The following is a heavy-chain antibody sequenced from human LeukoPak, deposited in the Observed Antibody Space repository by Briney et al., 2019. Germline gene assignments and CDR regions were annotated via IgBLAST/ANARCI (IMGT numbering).Heavy chain of an antibody. J-gene: IGHJ3*02. CDR1: GYTFNIYA. V-gene: IGHV7-4-1*02. CDR2: INTNTGNP. Sequence: ASVKVSCKASGYTFNIYAMYWVRLAPGQGLEYMGWINTNTGNPTYAQGFTGRFVFSLDTSVSTAFLQINSLKAEDTAVYYCARRSGNALDIWGLGTMVTVSS. CDR3: ARRSGNALDI.